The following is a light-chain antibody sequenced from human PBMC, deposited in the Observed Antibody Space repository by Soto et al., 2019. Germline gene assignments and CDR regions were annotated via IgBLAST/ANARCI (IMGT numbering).Light chain of an antibody. CDR1: QSISSW. CDR3: QQYNSFTT. CDR2: KAS. Sequence: DIQMTQSPSTLSASVGDRVTITCRASQSISSWLAWYQQKPGKAPKLLLYKASSLESGVPSRFSGSESGTEFTLTISSLQPDDFATYYCQQYNSFTTFGQGTKVEIK. V-gene: IGKV1-5*03. J-gene: IGKJ1*01.